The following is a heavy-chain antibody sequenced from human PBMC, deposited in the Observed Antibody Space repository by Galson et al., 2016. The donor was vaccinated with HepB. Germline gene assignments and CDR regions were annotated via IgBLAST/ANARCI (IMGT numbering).Heavy chain of an antibody. J-gene: IGHJ6*04. V-gene: IGHV2-70*04. Sequence: PALVKPTQTLTLTCSFSGFSLNSHGMRVSWIRQPPGKTLERLARIDWDDDKFYNTSLKTRLTISKDTSKNQAVLTMTNMDPVDTATYYCAREYGSGPLDVWGTGTTVTVSS. CDR2: IDWDDDK. D-gene: IGHD3-10*01. CDR3: AREYGSGPLDV. CDR1: GFSLNSHGMR.